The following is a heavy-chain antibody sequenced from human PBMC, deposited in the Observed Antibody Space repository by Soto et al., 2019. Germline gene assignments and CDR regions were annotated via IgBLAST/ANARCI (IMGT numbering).Heavy chain of an antibody. V-gene: IGHV3-23*01. CDR3: ATGTAAAAH. CDR1: GFTFSNFD. Sequence: EVQLLESGGGLVQPGGSLRLSCAASGFTFSNFDMSWVRQAPGKGLEWLAGISNSGGTTYYADSVKGRFTSSRDNSKNTLYQQRTSLGGEAAAVYYCATGTAAAAHWGEGTLVTVSS. D-gene: IGHD6-13*01. CDR2: ISNSGGTT. J-gene: IGHJ1*01.